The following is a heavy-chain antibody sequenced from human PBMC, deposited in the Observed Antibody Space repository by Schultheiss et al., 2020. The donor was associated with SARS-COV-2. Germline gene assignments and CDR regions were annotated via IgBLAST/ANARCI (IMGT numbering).Heavy chain of an antibody. CDR2: ISGSGGST. Sequence: GGSQRLSCAASGFTVTSYAMNWVRQAPGKGLEWVSAISGSGGSTYYADSVKGRFTISRDNSKNTLYLQMNSLRAEDTAVYYCATTYYDFWSGPIQGCFDYWGQGTLVTVAS. D-gene: IGHD3-3*01. CDR3: ATTYYDFWSGPIQGCFDY. V-gene: IGHV3-23*01. CDR1: GFTVTSYA. J-gene: IGHJ4*02.